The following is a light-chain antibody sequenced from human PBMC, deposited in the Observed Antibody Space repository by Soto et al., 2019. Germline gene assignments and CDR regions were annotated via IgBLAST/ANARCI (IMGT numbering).Light chain of an antibody. V-gene: IGLV2-14*01. Sequence: QSALTQPASVSGSPGQSITISCSGTSSDIRGYNYVSWYQQRPGKAPKLMIYEVTYRPSGVSNRFSGSKSGNTASLTISGLQAEDEADYYCSSYSRSSTYVFGPGTKVTVL. CDR2: EVT. J-gene: IGLJ1*01. CDR3: SSYSRSSTYV. CDR1: SSDIRGYNY.